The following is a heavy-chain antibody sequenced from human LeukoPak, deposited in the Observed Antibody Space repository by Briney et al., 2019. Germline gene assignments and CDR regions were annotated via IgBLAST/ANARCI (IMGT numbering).Heavy chain of an antibody. V-gene: IGHV4-34*01. CDR2: INHSGST. CDR1: GGSFSGYY. J-gene: IGHJ4*02. CDR3: AREPQGNSPGLDY. Sequence: SETLSLTCAVYGGSFSGYYWSWLRQPPGKGLEWIGEINHSGSTNYNPSLKSRVTISVDTSKNQFSLKLSSVTAADTAVYYCAREPQGNSPGLDYWGQGTLVTVSS. D-gene: IGHD4-23*01.